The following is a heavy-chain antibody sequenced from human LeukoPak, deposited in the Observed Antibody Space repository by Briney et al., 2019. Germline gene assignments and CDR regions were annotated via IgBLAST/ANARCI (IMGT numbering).Heavy chain of an antibody. CDR2: IYYSGGT. CDR3: ARGCGSSSWYAHWFDP. J-gene: IGHJ5*02. D-gene: IGHD6-13*01. V-gene: IGHV4-59*01. Sequence: SETLSLTCTVSGGSISSYYWSWIRQPPGKGLEWIGYIYYSGGTNYNPSLKSRVTISVDTSKNQFSLKLSSVTAADTAVYYCARGCGSSSWYAHWFDPWGQGTLVTVSS. CDR1: GGSISSYY.